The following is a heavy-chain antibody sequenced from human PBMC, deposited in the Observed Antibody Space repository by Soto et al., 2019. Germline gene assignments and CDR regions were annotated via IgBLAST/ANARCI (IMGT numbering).Heavy chain of an antibody. Sequence: EVQLVESGGGLVQPGGSLRLSCAASGFTVSSNYMSWVRQAPGKGLEWVSVIYSGGSTYYADSVKGRFTISRDNSKNTMYLQMNSLRAEDTAVYYCASADSSSWYSPWYYYYYMDVWGKGTTVTVSS. CDR3: ASADSSSWYSPWYYYYYMDV. CDR2: IYSGGST. CDR1: GFTVSSNY. V-gene: IGHV3-66*01. J-gene: IGHJ6*03. D-gene: IGHD6-13*01.